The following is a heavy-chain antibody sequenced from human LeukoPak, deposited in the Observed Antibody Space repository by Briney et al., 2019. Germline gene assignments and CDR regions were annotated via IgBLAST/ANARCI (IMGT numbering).Heavy chain of an antibody. D-gene: IGHD6-13*01. CDR2: INSDGSST. Sequence: GGSLRLSCAASGFTFSSYWMHWVRQAPGKGLVWVSRINSDGSSTSYADSVKGRFTISRDNAKSTLYLQMNSLGAEDTAVYYCARDLEAAGLDYWGQGTLVTVSS. CDR3: ARDLEAAGLDY. J-gene: IGHJ4*02. V-gene: IGHV3-74*01. CDR1: GFTFSSYW.